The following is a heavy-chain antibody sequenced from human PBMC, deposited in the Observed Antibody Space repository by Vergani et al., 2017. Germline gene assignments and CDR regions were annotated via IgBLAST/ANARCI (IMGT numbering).Heavy chain of an antibody. CDR3: ASGGYYSGSYFDY. D-gene: IGHD3-3*01. CDR2: IYSGGST. Sequence: EVQPVESGGGLVQPGGSLRLSCAASGFTVSSNYMSWVRQAPGKGLEWVSVIYSGGSTYYADSVKGRFTISRDNSKNTLYLQMNSLRAEDTAVYYCASGGYYSGSYFDYWGQGTLVTVSS. CDR1: GFTVSSNY. J-gene: IGHJ4*02. V-gene: IGHV3-66*02.